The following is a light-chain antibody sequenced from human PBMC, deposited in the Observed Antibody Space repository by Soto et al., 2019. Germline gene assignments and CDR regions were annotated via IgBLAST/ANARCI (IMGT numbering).Light chain of an antibody. V-gene: IGKV3-11*01. CDR2: DST. CDR3: QQRNVWPPIT. J-gene: IGKJ5*01. CDR1: QSIHTS. Sequence: VLTQSPATLSLSPGERATLPCRASQSIHTSLAWYQQKSGKPPRLVIYDSTLRANGVPDRFGGSRSGTEFTLTINSLEPEDFAVYYCQQRNVWPPITFGQGTRLE.